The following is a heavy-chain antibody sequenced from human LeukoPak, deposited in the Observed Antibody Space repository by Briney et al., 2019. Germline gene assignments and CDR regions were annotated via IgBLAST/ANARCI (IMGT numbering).Heavy chain of an antibody. V-gene: IGHV1-18*01. J-gene: IGHJ6*03. CDR2: ISAYNGNT. D-gene: IGHD3-9*01. CDR1: GYTFTSYG. CDR3: QKTAYDILTDSPYYYYYMDV. Sequence: ASVKVSCKAAGYTFTSYGISWVRQAPGQGLEWMRWISAYNGNTNYAQKLQGRVTMNTDTSTSKAYMELRSLRSDDTVFFYNQKTAYDILTDSPYYYYYMDVWGKGTTVTVSS.